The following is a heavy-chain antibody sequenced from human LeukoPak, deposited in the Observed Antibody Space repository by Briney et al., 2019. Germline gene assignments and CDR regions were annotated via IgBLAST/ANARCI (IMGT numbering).Heavy chain of an antibody. CDR3: ARDSDSSSWYSFRFDP. V-gene: IGHV4-59*01. J-gene: IGHJ5*02. CDR1: GGSISSYY. CDR2: IYYSGST. D-gene: IGHD6-13*01. Sequence: SETLSLTCTVSGGSISSYYWSWIRQPPGKGLEWIGYIYYSGSTNYNPSLKSRVTISVDTSKNQFSLKLSSVTAADTAVCYCARDSDSSSWYSFRFDPWGQGTLVTVSS.